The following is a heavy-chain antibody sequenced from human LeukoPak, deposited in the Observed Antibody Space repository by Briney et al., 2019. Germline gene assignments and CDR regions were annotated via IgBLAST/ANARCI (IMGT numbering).Heavy chain of an antibody. V-gene: IGHV4-38-2*02. CDR2: IYDSGST. Sequence: SETLSLTCTVSHYSFSSGYYWGWIRQPPGKGLEWIGSIYDSGSTYSNPSLKSRVTISVDRSKNQFSLQLSSVTAADTAVYYCAGYGASFYDYWGQGILVTVSS. D-gene: IGHD1-26*01. CDR3: AGYGASFYDY. J-gene: IGHJ4*02. CDR1: HYSFSSGYY.